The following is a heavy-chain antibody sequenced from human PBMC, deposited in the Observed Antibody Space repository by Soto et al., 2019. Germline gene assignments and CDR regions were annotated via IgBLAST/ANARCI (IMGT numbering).Heavy chain of an antibody. Sequence: QVQLQESGPGLVKPSETLSLTCNVSGDSSSSHYWSWIRQAPGRGLEWIAYMSYSGSTNYNPSLKSRVPLSVDRSKNHFSLKVSSVSAADTAVYYCARGRRDAGAFDYWGRGSLVTVSS. V-gene: IGHV4-59*11. CDR1: GDSSSSHY. CDR2: MSYSGST. J-gene: IGHJ4*02. D-gene: IGHD1-26*01. CDR3: ARGRRDAGAFDY.